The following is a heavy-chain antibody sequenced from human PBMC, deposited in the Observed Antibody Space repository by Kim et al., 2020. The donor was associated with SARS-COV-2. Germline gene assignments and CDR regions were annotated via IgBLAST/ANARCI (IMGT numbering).Heavy chain of an antibody. J-gene: IGHJ6*02. V-gene: IGHV3-23*01. CDR1: GFTFSSYA. D-gene: IGHD6-19*01. Sequence: GGSLRLSCAASGFTFSSYAMSWVRQAPGKGLEWVSAISGSGGSTYYADSVKGRFTISRDNSKNTLYLQMNSLRAEDTAVYYCAKSVGSIAVAPSGYYYYGMDVWGQGTTVTVSS. CDR2: ISGSGGST. CDR3: AKSVGSIAVAPSGYYYYGMDV.